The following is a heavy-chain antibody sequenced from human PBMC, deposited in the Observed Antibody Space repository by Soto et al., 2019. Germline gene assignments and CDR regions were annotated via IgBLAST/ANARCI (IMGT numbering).Heavy chain of an antibody. D-gene: IGHD3-22*01. CDR1: GYTFTSYY. CDR3: ARDIFVDYYDSSGYNDYGMDV. CDR2: INPSGGST. V-gene: IGHV1-46*01. J-gene: IGHJ6*02. Sequence: ASVKVSCKASGYTFTSYYMHWVRQAPGQGLEWMGIINPSGGSTSYAQKFQGRVTMTRDTSTSTVYMELSSLRSEDTAVYYCARDIFVDYYDSSGYNDYGMDVWGQGTTVTVSS.